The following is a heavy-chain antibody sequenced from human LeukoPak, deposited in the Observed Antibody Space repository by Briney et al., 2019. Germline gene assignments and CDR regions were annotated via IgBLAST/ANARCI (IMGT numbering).Heavy chain of an antibody. CDR3: AREMGVGAVFDY. CDR2: ISTSGSSI. V-gene: IGHV3-48*03. D-gene: IGHD1-26*01. J-gene: IGHJ4*02. CDR1: GFTFSTYE. Sequence: PGGSLRLSCAASGFTFSTYEINWVRQAPGKGLEWLSHISTSGSSIHYADSVKGRLTISRDNAKNSLYLQMNSLRAEDTAVYYCAREMGVGAVFDYWGQGTLVTVSS.